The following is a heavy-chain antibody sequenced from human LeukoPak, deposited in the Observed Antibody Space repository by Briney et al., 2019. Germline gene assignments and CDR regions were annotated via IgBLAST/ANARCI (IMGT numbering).Heavy chain of an antibody. V-gene: IGHV3-15*05. CDR3: TTVTLRPVGL. Sequence: PGGSLRLSCAASGFTFSNAWMSWVRQAPGKGLEWVGRIKSQTDGGTTDYAAPVKGRFTISRDDSKNTLFLQVNSLKIEDTAVYYCTTVTLRPVGLWGQGTLVTVSS. CDR1: GFTFSNAW. J-gene: IGHJ4*02. D-gene: IGHD3-10*01. CDR2: IKSQTDGGTT.